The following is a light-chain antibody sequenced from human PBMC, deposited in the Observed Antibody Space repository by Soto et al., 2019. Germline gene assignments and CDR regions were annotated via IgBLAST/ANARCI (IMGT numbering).Light chain of an antibody. J-gene: IGKJ1*01. CDR2: TAS. Sequence: DRRSSSSPSHQSIHNWLAWYQQKPGEAPKLLIYTASNLEGGVPSRFIGTGSGTEFNLTLRTLQPYYLATHYCQHYNDSSRTFGQGTRVDIK. V-gene: IGKV1-5*03. CDR1: QSIHNW. CDR3: QHYNDSSRT.